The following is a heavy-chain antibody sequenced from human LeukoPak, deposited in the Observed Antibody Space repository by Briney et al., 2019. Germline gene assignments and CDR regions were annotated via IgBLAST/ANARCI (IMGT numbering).Heavy chain of an antibody. Sequence: GGSLRLSCAASGFTFSSYGTHWVRQAPGKGLERVAFIRYDGSNKYYADSVKGRFTISRDNSKNTLYLQMNSLRAEDTAVYYCAKDQGYYGSGSYYNGWGQGTLVTVSS. CDR2: IRYDGSNK. V-gene: IGHV3-30*02. CDR3: AKDQGYYGSGSYYNG. J-gene: IGHJ4*02. CDR1: GFTFSSYG. D-gene: IGHD3-10*01.